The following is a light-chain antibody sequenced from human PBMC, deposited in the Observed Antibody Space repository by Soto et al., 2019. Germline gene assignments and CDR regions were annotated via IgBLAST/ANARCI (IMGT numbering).Light chain of an antibody. J-gene: IGKJ1*01. V-gene: IGKV1-39*01. CDR1: QRITTY. Sequence: DIQMTQSPSSLSASVGDRVTITCRASQRITTYLNWYQQKPGKAPNLLITATSTLQSGVPSRFSGSGSGTDFTLTISSLQPEDFATYYCQQSYSTFWTFGQGTKVDLK. CDR2: ATS. CDR3: QQSYSTFWT.